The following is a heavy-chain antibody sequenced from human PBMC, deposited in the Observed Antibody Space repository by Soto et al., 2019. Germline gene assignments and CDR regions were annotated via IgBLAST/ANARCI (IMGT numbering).Heavy chain of an antibody. CDR1: GFTFSSYG. Sequence: QVQLVESGGGVVQPGRSLRLSCAASGFTFSSYGMHWVRQAPGKGLEWVAVIPYDGSNKYYADSVKGRFTISRDNSKNTLYLQMNSLRAEDTAVYYCAKDGSGSLSLYYYYMDVWGKGTTVTVSS. V-gene: IGHV3-30*18. D-gene: IGHD3-10*01. CDR2: IPYDGSNK. CDR3: AKDGSGSLSLYYYYMDV. J-gene: IGHJ6*03.